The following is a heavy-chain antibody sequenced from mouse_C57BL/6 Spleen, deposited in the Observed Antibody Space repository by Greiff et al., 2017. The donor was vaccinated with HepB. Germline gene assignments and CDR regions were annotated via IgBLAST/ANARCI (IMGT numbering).Heavy chain of an antibody. CDR1: GFSLSTFGMG. J-gene: IGHJ3*01. V-gene: IGHV8-8*01. CDR2: IWWDDDK. CDR3: AREGFRAWFAY. Sequence: QVTLKESGPGILQPSQTLSLSCSFSGFSLSTFGMGLGWIRQPSGKGLEWLAHIWWDDDKYYNTALKSRLTIFEDTSKNQVFLKIANVDTAATATYYCAREGFRAWFAYWGQGTLVTVSA.